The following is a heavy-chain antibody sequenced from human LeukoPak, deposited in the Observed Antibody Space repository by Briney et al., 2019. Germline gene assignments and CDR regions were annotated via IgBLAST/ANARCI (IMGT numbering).Heavy chain of an antibody. CDR3: ARNRIIVVVTAEFDY. J-gene: IGHJ4*02. D-gene: IGHD2-21*02. Sequence: SVKVSCKASGYTFTSYGISWVRQAPGQGLEWMGWISAYNGNTNYAQKLQGRVTMTTDTSTSTAYMELRSLRSDDTAVYYCARNRIIVVVTAEFDYWGRGTLVTVSS. CDR1: GYTFTSYG. CDR2: ISAYNGNT. V-gene: IGHV1-18*01.